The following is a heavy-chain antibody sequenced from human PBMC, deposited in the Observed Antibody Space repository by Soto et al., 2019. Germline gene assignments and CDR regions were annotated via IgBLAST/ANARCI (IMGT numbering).Heavy chain of an antibody. J-gene: IGHJ4*02. CDR1: GFTFSSYA. V-gene: IGHV3-23*01. D-gene: IGHD3-9*01. CDR2: ISGSGGST. CDR3: AKDLYYDILTGYEPTDY. Sequence: EVQLLESGGGVVQPGGSLRLSCAASGFTFSSYAMSWVRQAPGKGLEWVSAISGSGGSTYYADSVKGRFTISRDNSKNTLYLQMNSLRAEATAVYYCAKDLYYDILTGYEPTDYWGQGTLVTVSS.